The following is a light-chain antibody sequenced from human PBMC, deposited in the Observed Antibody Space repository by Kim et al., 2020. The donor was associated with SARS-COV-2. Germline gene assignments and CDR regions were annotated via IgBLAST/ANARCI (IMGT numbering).Light chain of an antibody. CDR3: NSRDSSGNHLV. Sequence: ALGQTVRITCQGASLSSYYASWYQQKPGQAPVLVIYGKNNRPSGIPDRFSGSSSGNTASLTITGAQAEDEADYYCNSRDSSGNHLVFGGGTQLTVL. V-gene: IGLV3-19*01. J-gene: IGLJ3*02. CDR1: SLSSYY. CDR2: GKN.